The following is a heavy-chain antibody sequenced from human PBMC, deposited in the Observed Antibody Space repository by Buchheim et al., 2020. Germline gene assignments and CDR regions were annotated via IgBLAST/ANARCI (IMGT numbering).Heavy chain of an antibody. D-gene: IGHD2-2*01. CDR2: ISPRNYT. V-gene: IGHV3-11*05. CDR3: ARGYSVPAALSRRYYYYYMDV. J-gene: IGHJ6*03. CDR1: GFTFSDYY. Sequence: QVQLVESGGDLVKPGGSLRLSCAASGFTFSDYYWSWIRQAPGKGLEWLSYISPRNYTNHADSVKGRFTISRDNAKHSLYLHMNSLRAEDTAVYYCARGYSVPAALSRRYYYYYMDVWGKGTT.